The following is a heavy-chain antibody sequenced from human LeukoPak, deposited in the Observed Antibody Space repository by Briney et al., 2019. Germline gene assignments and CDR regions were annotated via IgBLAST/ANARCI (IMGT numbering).Heavy chain of an antibody. Sequence: GASVKVSCKASGYTFTSYDINWVRQATGQGLEWMGWMNPNSGNTGYAQKFQGRVTITRNTSISTAYMELSSLRSEDTAVYYCARSCSGGSCYVGLSGAFDIWGQGTMVTVSS. CDR1: GYTFTSYD. J-gene: IGHJ3*02. CDR2: MNPNSGNT. V-gene: IGHV1-8*03. CDR3: ARSCSGGSCYVGLSGAFDI. D-gene: IGHD2-15*01.